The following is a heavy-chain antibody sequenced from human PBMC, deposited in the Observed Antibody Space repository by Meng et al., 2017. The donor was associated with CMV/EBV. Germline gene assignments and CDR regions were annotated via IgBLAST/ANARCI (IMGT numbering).Heavy chain of an antibody. CDR1: GYTFTGYY. Sequence: ASVKVSCKASGYTFTGYYMHWVRQAPGQRLEWMGWINPNSGGTNYAQKFQGRVTMTRDTSISTAYMELSRLRSDDTAVYYCAGTCTSCNNWFDPWGQGTLVTVSS. CDR3: AGTCTSCNNWFDP. D-gene: IGHD2-2*01. CDR2: INPNSGGT. J-gene: IGHJ5*02. V-gene: IGHV1-2*02.